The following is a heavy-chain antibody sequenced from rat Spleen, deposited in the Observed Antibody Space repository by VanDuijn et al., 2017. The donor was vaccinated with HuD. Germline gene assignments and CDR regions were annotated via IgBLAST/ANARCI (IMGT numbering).Heavy chain of an antibody. CDR2: IWSGGNT. CDR3: TRVDTMGTEDY. V-gene: IGHV2-30*01. J-gene: IGHJ2*01. D-gene: IGHD1-7*01. Sequence: QVQLKESGPGLVQPSQTLSLTCTVSGFSLTSYNVHWVRQPTGKGLEWMAVIWSGGNTDYNSALTSRLSLSRDTSKSQVLLKMNSLRSEDTATYYCTRVDTMGTEDYWGQGVMVTVSS. CDR1: GFSLTSYN.